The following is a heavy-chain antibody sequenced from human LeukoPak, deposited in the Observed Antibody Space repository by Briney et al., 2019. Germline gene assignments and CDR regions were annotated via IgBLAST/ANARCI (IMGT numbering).Heavy chain of an antibody. D-gene: IGHD2-21*01. CDR1: GGSISSCY. J-gene: IGHJ4*02. V-gene: IGHV4-59*08. CDR2: IYHSCST. Sequence: PSETLSLTCTVSGGSISSCYWSWIRQPPGEGLEWIGFIYHSCSTNYNPSLKSRVTITVDTSTNQLSLKMKAVAAADTAGDYCAKHSCDGGDYFDEWGQGTLVTV. CDR3: AKHSCDGGDYFDE.